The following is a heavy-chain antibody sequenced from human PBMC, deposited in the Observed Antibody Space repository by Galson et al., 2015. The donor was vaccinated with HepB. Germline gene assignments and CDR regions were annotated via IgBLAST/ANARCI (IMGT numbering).Heavy chain of an antibody. J-gene: IGHJ4*02. Sequence: SLRLSCAASGFTFSGYWMHWDRQAPGKGLMWVSRISSDESTTNYADSVKGRFTISRDNAKNTLYLQMNSLRAEDTAVYYCARPYRGYYFDYWGQGTLVTVSS. V-gene: IGHV3-74*01. CDR1: GFTFSGYW. CDR3: ARPYRGYYFDY. CDR2: ISSDESTT. D-gene: IGHD3-10*01.